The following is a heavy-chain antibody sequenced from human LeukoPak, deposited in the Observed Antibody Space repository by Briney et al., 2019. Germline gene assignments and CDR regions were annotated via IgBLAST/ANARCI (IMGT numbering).Heavy chain of an antibody. Sequence: GGSLRLSCAASGFTFSSYSMNWVRQAPGKGLEWVSYISSSSSTIYYADSVKGRFTISRDNSKNTLYLQMNSLRAEDTAVYYCARDVREKRGYTPHNWGQGTLVTVSS. CDR1: GFTFSSYS. V-gene: IGHV3-48*01. CDR2: ISSSSSTI. J-gene: IGHJ4*02. D-gene: IGHD5-18*01. CDR3: ARDVREKRGYTPHN.